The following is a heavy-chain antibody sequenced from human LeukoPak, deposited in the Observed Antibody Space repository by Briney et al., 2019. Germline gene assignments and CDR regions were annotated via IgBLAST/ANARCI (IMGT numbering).Heavy chain of an antibody. Sequence: GGSLRLSCAASAFTFSSYGMHRVRQAPGKGLEWVAVISYDGSNKYYADSVKGRFTISRDNSKNTLYLQMNSLRAEDTAVYYCAKGSEDFWSGYYPFAEYFQHWGQGTLVTVSS. CDR3: AKGSEDFWSGYYPFAEYFQH. J-gene: IGHJ1*01. D-gene: IGHD3-3*01. V-gene: IGHV3-30*18. CDR2: ISYDGSNK. CDR1: AFTFSSYG.